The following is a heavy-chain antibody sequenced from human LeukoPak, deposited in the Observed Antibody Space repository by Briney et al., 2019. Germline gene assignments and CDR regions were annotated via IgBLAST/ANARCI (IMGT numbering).Heavy chain of an antibody. V-gene: IGHV4-34*01. CDR1: GGSFSGYY. D-gene: IGHD3-22*01. J-gene: IGHJ4*02. CDR2: INHSGST. Sequence: SEALSLTCAIYGGSFSGYYWSWFRQPPGKGLEWIGEINHSGSTNYDPSLESRVTISEDMSKNQFSLKLTSVTAADTAVYYCARGPPRDFDTSGFYYNYWGKGILVTVSS. CDR3: ARGPPRDFDTSGFYYNY.